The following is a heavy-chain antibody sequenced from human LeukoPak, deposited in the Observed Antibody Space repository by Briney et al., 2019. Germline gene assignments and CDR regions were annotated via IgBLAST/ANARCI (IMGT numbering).Heavy chain of an antibody. CDR1: GGSISSYY. D-gene: IGHD2-2*01. J-gene: IGHJ4*02. CDR2: IYYSGST. V-gene: IGHV4-59*01. Sequence: SGTLSLTCTVSGGSISSYYWSWIRQPPGKGLEWIGYIYYSGSTNYNPSLKSRVTISVDTSKNQFSLKLSSVTAADTAVYYCARAHKDCSSTSCPFDYWGQGTLVTVSS. CDR3: ARAHKDCSSTSCPFDY.